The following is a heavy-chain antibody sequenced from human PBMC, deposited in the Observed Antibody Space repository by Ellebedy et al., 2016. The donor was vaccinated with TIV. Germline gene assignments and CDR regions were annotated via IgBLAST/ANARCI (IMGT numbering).Heavy chain of an antibody. D-gene: IGHD3-22*01. V-gene: IGHV3-30*02. CDR2: IRYDGSNK. J-gene: IGHJ4*02. Sequence: PGGSLRLSCAASGFTFSSYGMHWVRQAPGKGLEWVAFIRYDGSNKYYADSVKGRFTISRDNSKNTLYLQMNSLRAEDTAVYYCAKDRRPYYYDSSGYYPGIYWGQGTLVTVSS. CDR3: AKDRRPYYYDSSGYYPGIY. CDR1: GFTFSSYG.